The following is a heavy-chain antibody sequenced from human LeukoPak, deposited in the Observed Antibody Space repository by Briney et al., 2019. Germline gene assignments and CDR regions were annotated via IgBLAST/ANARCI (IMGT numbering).Heavy chain of an antibody. CDR3: ARGAYGNTAMAIDY. CDR2: IYHSGST. J-gene: IGHJ4*02. D-gene: IGHD5-18*01. V-gene: IGHV4-30-2*01. Sequence: PSETLSLTCAVSGGSISSGGYSWSWIRQPPGKGLEWIGYIYHSGSTYYNPSLKSRVTISVDRSKNQFSLKLSSVTAADTAVYYCARGAYGNTAMAIDYWGQGTLVTVSS. CDR1: GGSISSGGYS.